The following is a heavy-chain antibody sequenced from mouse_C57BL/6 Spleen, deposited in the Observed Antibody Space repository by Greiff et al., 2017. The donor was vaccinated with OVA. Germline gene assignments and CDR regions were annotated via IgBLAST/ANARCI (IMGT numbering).Heavy chain of an antibody. Sequence: QVQLQQPGAELVRPGSSVKLSCKASGYTFTSYWMDWVKQRPGQGLEWIGNIYPSDSETHYNQKFKDKATLTVDKSSSTAYMQLSSLTPEDSAVYYCARGGSNGGDYWGQGTSVTVSS. CDR2: IYPSDSET. CDR1: GYTFTSYW. CDR3: ARGGSNGGDY. D-gene: IGHD1-1*01. J-gene: IGHJ4*01. V-gene: IGHV1-61*01.